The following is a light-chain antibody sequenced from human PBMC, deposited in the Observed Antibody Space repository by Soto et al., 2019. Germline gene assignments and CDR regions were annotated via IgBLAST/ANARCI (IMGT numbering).Light chain of an antibody. CDR2: DVS. V-gene: IGLV2-14*01. J-gene: IGLJ2*01. Sequence: QSALTQPASVSGSPGQSITISCTGTSSDVGGYNYVSWYQLHPGKAPKLMIYDVSNRPSGVSNRFSGSKSGNTASLTISGLQAEDEADYYCSSYTSSSTSDVVFGGGTKLTVL. CDR1: SSDVGGYNY. CDR3: SSYTSSSTSDVV.